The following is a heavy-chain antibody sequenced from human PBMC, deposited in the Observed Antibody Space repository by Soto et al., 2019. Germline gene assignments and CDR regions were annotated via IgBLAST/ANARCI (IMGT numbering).Heavy chain of an antibody. CDR3: AKDRIVARPYNWFDP. Sequence: PGGSLRLSCAASGFTFSSYSMNWVRQAPGKGLEWVSSISSSSSYIYYADSVKGRFTISRDNSKNSLYLQMNSLRAEDTAVYYCAKDRIVARPYNWFDPWGQGTRVTVAS. D-gene: IGHD5-12*01. J-gene: IGHJ5*02. CDR1: GFTFSSYS. CDR2: ISSSSSYI. V-gene: IGHV3-21*04.